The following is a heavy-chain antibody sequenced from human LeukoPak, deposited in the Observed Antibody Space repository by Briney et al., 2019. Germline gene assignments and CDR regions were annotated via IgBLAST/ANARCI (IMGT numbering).Heavy chain of an antibody. D-gene: IGHD1-7*01. CDR3: ARELSITGTNFDY. J-gene: IGHJ4*02. V-gene: IGHV3-48*01. CDR2: ISSSSSTI. CDR1: GFTFSSYS. Sequence: GGSLRLSCAASGFTFSSYSMNWVRQAPGKGLEWVSYISSSSSTIYYADSVKGRFTISRDNDKNSLYLQMNSLRAEDTAVYYCARELSITGTNFDYWGQGTLVTVSS.